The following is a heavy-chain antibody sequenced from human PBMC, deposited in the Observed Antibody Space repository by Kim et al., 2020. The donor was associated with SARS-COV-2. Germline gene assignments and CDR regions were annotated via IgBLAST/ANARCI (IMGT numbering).Heavy chain of an antibody. D-gene: IGHD1-7*01. CDR1: GFTFSSYA. Sequence: GGSLRLSCAASGFTFSSYAMSWVRQAPGKWLEWVSAISGSGGSTYYADSVKGRFTISRDNSKDTLYLQMNSLRAEDTAVYYCAKGDVGITGTRGSLDAFDIWGQGTMVTVSS. CDR2: ISGSGGST. J-gene: IGHJ3*02. CDR3: AKGDVGITGTRGSLDAFDI. V-gene: IGHV3-23*01.